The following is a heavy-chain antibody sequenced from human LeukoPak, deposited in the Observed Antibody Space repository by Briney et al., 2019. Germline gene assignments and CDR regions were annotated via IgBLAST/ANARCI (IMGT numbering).Heavy chain of an antibody. D-gene: IGHD2/OR15-2a*01. CDR1: GFTFSSYG. CDR2: ISYDGSNK. Sequence: GGSLRLSFAASGFTFSSYGIHWGRQAPGRGLGWGAVISYDGSNKYYTDSVKGRFTISRDNSKNTLYLQMNSLRAEDTAIYYCARGENSKTYPVSGYWGQGTLVTVSS. V-gene: IGHV3-30*03. CDR3: ARGENSKTYPVSGY. J-gene: IGHJ4*02.